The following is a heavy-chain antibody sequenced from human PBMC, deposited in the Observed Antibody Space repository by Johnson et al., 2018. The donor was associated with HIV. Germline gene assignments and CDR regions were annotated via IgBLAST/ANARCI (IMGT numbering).Heavy chain of an antibody. CDR2: ISYDGTKK. V-gene: IGHV3-30-3*01. Sequence: QVQLVESGGGLVQPGGSLRVSCAASGFTFSIYAMHWVRQAPGKGLEWVAVISYDGTKKYYADSVKRRFTMSRDNSKNTIYLQTNSLRREDTAVYYCARGKAWIQSWDDAFDIWGQGTVVTVSS. CDR1: GFTFSIYA. D-gene: IGHD5-18*01. CDR3: ARGKAWIQSWDDAFDI. J-gene: IGHJ3*02.